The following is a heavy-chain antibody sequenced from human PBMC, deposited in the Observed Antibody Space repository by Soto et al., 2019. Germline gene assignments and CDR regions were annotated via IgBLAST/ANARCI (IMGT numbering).Heavy chain of an antibody. CDR2: ISYDGSNK. D-gene: IGHD1-26*01. Sequence: GGSLRLSCAASGFTFSSYAMHWVRQAPGKGLEWVAVISYDGSNKYYADSVKGRFTISRDNSKNTLYLQMNSLRAEDTAVYYCARAQRIVGATNWFDPWGQGTLVTVSS. J-gene: IGHJ5*02. CDR1: GFTFSSYA. CDR3: ARAQRIVGATNWFDP. V-gene: IGHV3-30-3*01.